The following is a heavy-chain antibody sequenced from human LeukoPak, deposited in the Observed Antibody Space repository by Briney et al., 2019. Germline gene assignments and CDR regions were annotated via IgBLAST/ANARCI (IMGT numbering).Heavy chain of an antibody. CDR1: GFTFSSYV. D-gene: IGHD3-22*01. J-gene: IGHJ4*02. V-gene: IGHV3-23*01. CDR2: ISAGGGGHT. Sequence: GGSLRLSCAGSGFTFSSYVMTWVRQPPGQGLEWVSGISAGGGGHTYYADSVKGRFTISRDNSKNTVYLQMNSLRAEDTAVYYCVRRRYYYESSGPYFDYWGQGALVTVSS. CDR3: VRRRYYYESSGPYFDY.